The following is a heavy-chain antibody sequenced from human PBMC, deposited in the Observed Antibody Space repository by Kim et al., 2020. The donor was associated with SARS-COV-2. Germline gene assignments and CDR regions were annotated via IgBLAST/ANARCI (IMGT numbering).Heavy chain of an antibody. V-gene: IGHV1-69*13. CDR1: GGTFSSYA. J-gene: IGHJ4*02. D-gene: IGHD3-16*01. CDR3: ARGGPGTVPGGEYYFDY. CDR2: IIPIFGTA. Sequence: SVKVSCKASGGTFSSYAISWVRQAPGQGLEWMGGIIPIFGTANYAQKFQGRVTITADESTSTAYMELSSLRSEDTAVYYCARGGPGTVPGGEYYFDYWGQGTLVTVSS.